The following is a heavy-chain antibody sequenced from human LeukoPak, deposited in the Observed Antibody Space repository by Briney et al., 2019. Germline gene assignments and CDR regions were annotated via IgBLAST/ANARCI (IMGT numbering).Heavy chain of an antibody. CDR1: GFTFSGSA. Sequence: GGSLRLSCATSGFTFSGSAMHWVRQASGKGLEWVGRIRSKANTYATAYAASVKGRFTISRDDSKNTAYLQMNSLRAEDTAVYYCAKEPSSSWPYFDYWGQGTLVTVSS. D-gene: IGHD6-13*01. CDR3: AKEPSSSWPYFDY. V-gene: IGHV3-73*01. CDR2: IRSKANTYAT. J-gene: IGHJ4*02.